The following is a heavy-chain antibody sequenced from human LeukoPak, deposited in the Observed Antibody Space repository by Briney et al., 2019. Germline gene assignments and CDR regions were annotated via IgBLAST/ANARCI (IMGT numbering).Heavy chain of an antibody. CDR1: GYIFSSYY. D-gene: IGHD3-22*01. CDR3: ARGRNYYDSSGYYYGGDAFDI. V-gene: IGHV1-46*01. CDR2: INPSGGSI. Sequence: GASVKVSCKASGYIFSSYYMYWVRQAPGQGLEWMGIINPSGGSIRYAQTFQGRVTMTRDTSTSTVYMELSSLRSEDTAVYYCARGRNYYDSSGYYYGGDAFDIWGQGTMVTVSS. J-gene: IGHJ3*02.